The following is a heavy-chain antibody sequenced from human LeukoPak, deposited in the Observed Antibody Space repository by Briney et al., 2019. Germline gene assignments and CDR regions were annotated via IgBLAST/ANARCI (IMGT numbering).Heavy chain of an antibody. D-gene: IGHD2-15*01. CDR2: IGSSGGGT. J-gene: IGHJ3*02. CDR3: AKIHQNRVVVGAKGAFDI. Sequence: PWRSLRLSCAASGFTFSSYAMHWVRQSSGKGLEWVSGIGSSGGGTYYADSVKGRFTISRDTSKDTVYLQMDSLRAEDTAIYYCAKIHQNRVVVGAKGAFDIWGQGTVVTVSS. CDR1: GFTFSSYA. V-gene: IGHV3-23*01.